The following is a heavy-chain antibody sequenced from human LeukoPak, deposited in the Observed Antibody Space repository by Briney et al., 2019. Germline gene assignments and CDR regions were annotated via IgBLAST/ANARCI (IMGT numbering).Heavy chain of an antibody. CDR2: IYSGGST. V-gene: IGHV3-53*01. CDR1: GLTVSSNY. CDR3: AREQGANDDH. D-gene: IGHD4/OR15-4a*01. J-gene: IGHJ4*02. Sequence: GGSLRLSCAASGLTVSSNYMSWVRQPPGKGLEWVSVIYSGGSTYYADSVKGRFTISRDNSKNTLYLQMNSLRAEDTAVYYCAREQGANDDHWGQGTLVTVSS.